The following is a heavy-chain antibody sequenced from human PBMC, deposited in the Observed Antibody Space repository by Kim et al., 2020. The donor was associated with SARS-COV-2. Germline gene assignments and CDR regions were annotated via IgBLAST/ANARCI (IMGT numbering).Heavy chain of an antibody. J-gene: IGHJ3*02. D-gene: IGHD1-1*01. V-gene: IGHV4-34*01. CDR3: ARGARERLLAFDI. CDR2: INHSGST. CDR1: GGSFSGYY. Sequence: SETLSLTCAVYGGSFSGYYWSWIRQPPGKGLEWIGEINHSGSTNYNPSLKSRVTISVDTSKNQFSLKLSSVTAADTAVYYCARGARERLLAFDIWGQGTMVTVSS.